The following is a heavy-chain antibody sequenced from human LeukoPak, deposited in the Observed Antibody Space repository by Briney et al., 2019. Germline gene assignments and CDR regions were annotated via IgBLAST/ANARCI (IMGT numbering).Heavy chain of an antibody. CDR2: INHSGST. CDR1: GGSISTSTYY. J-gene: IGHJ4*02. V-gene: IGHV4-39*07. Sequence: SETLSLTCTVSGGSISTSTYYWGWIRQPPGKGLEWIGEINHSGSTNYNPSLKSRVTISVDTSKNQFSLKLSSVTAADTAVHYCARLGDSSGYIPYYFDYWGQGTLVTVSS. CDR3: ARLGDSSGYIPYYFDY. D-gene: IGHD3-22*01.